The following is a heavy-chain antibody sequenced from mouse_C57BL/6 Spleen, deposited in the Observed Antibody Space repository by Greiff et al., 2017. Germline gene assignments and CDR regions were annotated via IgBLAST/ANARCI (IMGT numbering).Heavy chain of an antibody. D-gene: IGHD1-1*01. V-gene: IGHV14-2*01. CDR2: IDPEDGET. CDR1: GFNIKDYY. CDR3: ASSHGSSYGAMDY. Sequence: VQLQQSGAELVKPGASVKLSCTASGFNIKDYYMHWVKQRTEQGLEWIGRIDPEDGETKYAPKFQGKATITADTSSNTAYLQLSSLTSEDTAVYYGASSHGSSYGAMDYWGQGTSVTVSS. J-gene: IGHJ4*01.